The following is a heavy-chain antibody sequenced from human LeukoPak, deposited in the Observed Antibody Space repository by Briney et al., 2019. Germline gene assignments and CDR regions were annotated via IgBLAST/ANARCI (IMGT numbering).Heavy chain of an antibody. CDR1: GFTFSNAW. J-gene: IGHJ4*02. V-gene: IGHV3-15*01. Sequence: GGSLRLSCAASGFTFSNAWMSWVRQAPGKGLEWVGRIKSKTDGGTTDNAAPVKGRFTISRDDSKNTLYLQMNSLKTEDTAVYYCTTDLGDYPRFDYWGQGTLVTVSS. D-gene: IGHD4-17*01. CDR2: IKSKTDGGTT. CDR3: TTDLGDYPRFDY.